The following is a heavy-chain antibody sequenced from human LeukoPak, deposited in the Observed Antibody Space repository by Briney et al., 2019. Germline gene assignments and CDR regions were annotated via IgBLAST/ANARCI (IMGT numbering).Heavy chain of an antibody. J-gene: IGHJ4*02. CDR3: ARGSYSSGYDY. CDR2: IYYSGST. CDR1: GGSISSSSYY. V-gene: IGHV4-39*07. Sequence: PSETLSLTCTVSGGSISSSSYYWGWIRQPPGKGLEWIGSIYYSGSTYYNPSLKSRVTISVDTSKNQFSLKLSSVTAADTAVYYCARGSYSSGYDYWGQGTLVTVSS. D-gene: IGHD6-19*01.